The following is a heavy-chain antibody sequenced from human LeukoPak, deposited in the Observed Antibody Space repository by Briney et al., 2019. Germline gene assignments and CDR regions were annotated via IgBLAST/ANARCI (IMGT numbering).Heavy chain of an antibody. CDR3: AKEPTPGGVFYFDY. V-gene: IGHV3-23*01. Sequence: GGSLRLSCAASGFTFSSYAMSWVRQAPGKGLEWVSTISGSGGSTYFADSVKGRFTISRDNSKNTLYLQMNSLRAEDTAVYYCAKEPTPGGVFYFDYWGQGTLVTVSS. CDR2: ISGSGGST. CDR1: GFTFSSYA. J-gene: IGHJ4*02. D-gene: IGHD6-13*01.